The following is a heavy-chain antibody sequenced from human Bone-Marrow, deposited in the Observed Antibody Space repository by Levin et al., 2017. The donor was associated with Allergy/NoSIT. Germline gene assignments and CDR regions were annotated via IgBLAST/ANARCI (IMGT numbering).Heavy chain of an antibody. Sequence: GESLKISCKVSGFTLDESGMHWVRQAPGHGLEWVAVIWADGSTKYYADFVKGRFSISRDMSKTTLFLHMDSLRVDDTAVYWCARGSYLFSSWGQGTQVVVSS. V-gene: IGHV3-33*01. CDR3: ARGSYLFSS. CDR1: GFTLDESG. J-gene: IGHJ4*02. CDR2: IWADGSTK. D-gene: IGHD2/OR15-2a*01.